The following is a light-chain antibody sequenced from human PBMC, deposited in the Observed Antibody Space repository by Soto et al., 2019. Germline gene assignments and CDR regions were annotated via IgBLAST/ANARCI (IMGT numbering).Light chain of an antibody. CDR1: QSINSW. CDR3: QQYYSYSWT. CDR2: EAS. V-gene: IGKV1-5*01. Sequence: DIQMTQSPSTLSASVGDRVTITCRASQSINSWLAWYQQKPGKAPKLLIYEASNLESGVPSRFGGSGSGTEFTLTISSLQPDDFATYYCQQYYSYSWTFGQGSKVDVK. J-gene: IGKJ1*01.